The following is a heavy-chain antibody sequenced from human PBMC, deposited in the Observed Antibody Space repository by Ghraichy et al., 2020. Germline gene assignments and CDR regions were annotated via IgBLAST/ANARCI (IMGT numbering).Heavy chain of an antibody. CDR2: IKQDGSEK. V-gene: IGHV3-7*01. D-gene: IGHD3-22*01. Sequence: GGSLRLSCAASGFTFSSYWMSWVRQAPGKGLEWVANIKQDGSEKYYVDSVKGRFTISRDNAKNSLYLQMNSLRAEDTAVYYCARVRLYGDYYDKEDVWGQGTTVTVSS. CDR3: ARVRLYGDYYDKEDV. CDR1: GFTFSSYW. J-gene: IGHJ6*02.